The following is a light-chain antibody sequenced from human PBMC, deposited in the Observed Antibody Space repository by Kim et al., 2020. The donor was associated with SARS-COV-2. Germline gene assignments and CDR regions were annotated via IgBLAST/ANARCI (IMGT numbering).Light chain of an antibody. CDR1: QDIRIF. V-gene: IGKV1-16*02. Sequence: ASVGDRVTITCRASQDIRIFLAWFQQKPGKAPKSLMHGASTLQSGVPSNFSGSGSGTDFALTISSLQPEDFGTYYCQQYTTYPRTFGPGTKVDIK. CDR2: GAS. J-gene: IGKJ1*01. CDR3: QQYTTYPRT.